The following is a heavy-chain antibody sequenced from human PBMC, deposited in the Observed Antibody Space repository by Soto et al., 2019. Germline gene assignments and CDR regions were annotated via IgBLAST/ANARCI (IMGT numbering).Heavy chain of an antibody. CDR2: ITGSSSTI. V-gene: IGHV3-48*02. D-gene: IGHD2-15*01. Sequence: PGGSLRLSCAASGFTFSSYSMNWVRQAPGKGLEWVSYITGSSSTIFYADSVKGRFTISRDNAKNSLYLQMNSLRDEDTAVYYCARDNGKEGSSDPWGQGILVTLSS. CDR3: ARDNGKEGSSDP. J-gene: IGHJ5*02. CDR1: GFTFSSYS.